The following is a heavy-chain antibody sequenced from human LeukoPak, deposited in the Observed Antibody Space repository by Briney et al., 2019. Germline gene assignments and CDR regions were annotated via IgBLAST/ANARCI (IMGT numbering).Heavy chain of an antibody. CDR3: AGHKSDYGDYHAH. D-gene: IGHD4-17*01. CDR2: IYYSGST. V-gene: IGHV4-59*08. J-gene: IGHJ4*02. CDR1: DGSMSGYY. Sequence: PSETLSLTCTVSDGSMSGYYWSWIRQPPGKGLEWIGYIYYSGSTNYNPSLKRRVTISEDRSMNQFSLKLSSVTAADTAVYYCAGHKSDYGDYHAHWGQGTLVTVSS.